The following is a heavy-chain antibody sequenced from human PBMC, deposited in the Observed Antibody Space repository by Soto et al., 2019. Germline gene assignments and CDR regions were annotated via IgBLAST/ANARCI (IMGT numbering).Heavy chain of an antibody. D-gene: IGHD3-10*01. Sequence: QVQLQESGPGLVKPSQTLSLTCTVSGGSISSGGYYWSWIRQHPGKGLEWIGYIYYSGSTYYNPALKSRVTISVDTSKNQFSLKLSSVTAADTAVYYCARGITMVRGVIFSPYFDYWGQGTLVTVSS. CDR1: GGSISSGGYY. J-gene: IGHJ4*02. CDR3: ARGITMVRGVIFSPYFDY. CDR2: IYYSGST. V-gene: IGHV4-31*03.